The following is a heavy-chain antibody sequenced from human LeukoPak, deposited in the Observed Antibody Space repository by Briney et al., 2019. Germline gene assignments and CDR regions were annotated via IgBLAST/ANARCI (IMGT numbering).Heavy chain of an antibody. J-gene: IGHJ4*02. CDR2: IYHSGST. V-gene: IGHV4-38-2*02. CDR1: GYSISSGYY. D-gene: IGHD5-18*01. CDR3: ARDGYSYGSGFDY. Sequence: SETLSLTCTVSGYSISSGYYWGWIRQPPGKGLEWIGSIYHSGSTYYTPSLKSRDTISVDTSKNQFSLKLSSVTAADTAVYYCARDGYSYGSGFDYWGQGTLVTVSS.